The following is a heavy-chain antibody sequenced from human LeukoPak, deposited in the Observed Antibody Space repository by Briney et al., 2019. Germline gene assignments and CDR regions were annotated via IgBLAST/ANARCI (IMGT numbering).Heavy chain of an antibody. V-gene: IGHV3-23*01. D-gene: IGHD1-1*01. Sequence: PVGSLRLSSAASGFSFSDYAMSWVRQAPARRPEWVSKICGGCEKFYADSVKGRFTLSIDESRNTVYLQLKNLRVGDTAIYYCAKANWVSNADAVWWCQGTQVTVSS. CDR1: GFSFSDYA. CDR3: AKANWVSNADAVW. CDR2: ICGGCEK. J-gene: IGHJ4*02.